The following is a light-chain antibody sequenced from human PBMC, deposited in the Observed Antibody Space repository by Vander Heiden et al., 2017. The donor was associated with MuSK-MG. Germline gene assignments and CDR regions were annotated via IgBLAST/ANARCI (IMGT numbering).Light chain of an antibody. CDR2: AAS. J-gene: IGKJ3*01. CDR1: QGISRY. Sequence: DIQLTQSPSSLSASVGDRVTITCRARQGISRYLAWYQQKPAKAPKLLIYAASTLQSGVPSRFSGSGSGTEFTLTISSLQPEDFATYYCQQRNSYPLTFGPGTKVEIK. V-gene: IGKV1-9*01. CDR3: QQRNSYPLT.